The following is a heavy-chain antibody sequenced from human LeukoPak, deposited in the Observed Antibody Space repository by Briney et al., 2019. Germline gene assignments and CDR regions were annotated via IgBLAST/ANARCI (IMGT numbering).Heavy chain of an antibody. D-gene: IGHD3-16*02. V-gene: IGHV3-23*01. Sequence: GGSLRLSCAASGFTFSSYAMSWVRQAPGKGLEWVSAISGSGGSTYYADSVKGRFTISRDNAKNSLYLQMNSLRAEDTAVYYCASIEGYFDYWGQGTLVTVSS. CDR3: ASIEGYFDY. CDR2: ISGSGGST. J-gene: IGHJ4*02. CDR1: GFTFSSYA.